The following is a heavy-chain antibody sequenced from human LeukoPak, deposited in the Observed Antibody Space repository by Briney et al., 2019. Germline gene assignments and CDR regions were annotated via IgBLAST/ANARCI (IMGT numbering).Heavy chain of an antibody. D-gene: IGHD1-26*01. V-gene: IGHV4-30-2*01. J-gene: IGHJ4*02. CDR3: ASEPIVGATIDY. CDR1: GGSISSGGYY. Sequence: SETLSLTCTVSGGSISSGGYYWSWIRRPPGKGLEWIGYICHSGSTYYNPSLKSRVTISVDRSKNQFSLKLSSVTAADTAVYCCASEPIVGATIDYWGQGTLVTVSS. CDR2: ICHSGST.